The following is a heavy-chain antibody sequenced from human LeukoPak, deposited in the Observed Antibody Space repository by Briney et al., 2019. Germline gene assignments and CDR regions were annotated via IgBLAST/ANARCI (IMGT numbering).Heavy chain of an antibody. CDR1: GYTFTGYY. CDR3: ANTYALGNYYKGGFDP. CDR2: FNPNSGGT. J-gene: IGHJ5*02. V-gene: IGHV1-2*02. Sequence: ASVKVSCKASGYTFTGYYLHWVRQAPGQGVEWMGWFNPNSGGTNYAKKFQDRVTMTSDTSISVAYMELSRLRSDDTAVYYCANTYALGNYYKGGFDPWGQGTLVTVSS. D-gene: IGHD3-10*01.